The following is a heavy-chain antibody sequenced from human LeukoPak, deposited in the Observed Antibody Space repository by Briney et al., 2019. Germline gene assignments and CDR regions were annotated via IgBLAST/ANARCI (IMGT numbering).Heavy chain of an antibody. CDR1: GFTFSIYS. V-gene: IGHV3-53*01. CDR2: IYSGGTT. J-gene: IGHJ4*02. D-gene: IGHD4-23*01. CDR3: ARRAGGYSHPYDY. Sequence: GGSLRLSCAASGFTFSIYSMNWVRQAPGKGLEWVSLIYSGGTTYYADSVKGRFTISRDNSKNTLYLQMNSLRAEDTAVYYCARRAGGYSHPYDYWGQGILVTVSS.